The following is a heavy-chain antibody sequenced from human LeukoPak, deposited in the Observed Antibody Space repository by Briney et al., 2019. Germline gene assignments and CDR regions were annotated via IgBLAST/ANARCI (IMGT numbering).Heavy chain of an antibody. V-gene: IGHV4-61*02. CDR2: MSSSGIS. CDR1: NGSISSDTYF. D-gene: IGHD6-19*01. J-gene: IGHJ5*02. Sequence: SQTLSLTCTVSNGSISSDTYFRSWIRQPAGKGLEWIGRMSSSGISTYSPSLKSRVTISIDTSRNQFSMNLNSVTAADTAVYYCTKGAGPPWFDPWGQGTLVTVSS. CDR3: TKGAGPPWFDP.